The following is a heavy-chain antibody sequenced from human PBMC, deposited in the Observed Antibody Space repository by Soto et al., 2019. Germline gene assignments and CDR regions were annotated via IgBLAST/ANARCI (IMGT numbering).Heavy chain of an antibody. V-gene: IGHV3-30*18. CDR3: AKESQRWLTSDFDY. Sequence: QVQLVESGGGVVQPGRSLRLSCAASGFTFSSCGMHWVRQTPGKGLEWVAVISYDGSNKYYADSVKGRFTISRDNSKNTLYLQMNSLRAEDTAVYYCAKESQRWLTSDFDYWGQGTLVSVSS. CDR2: ISYDGSNK. J-gene: IGHJ4*02. CDR1: GFTFSSCG. D-gene: IGHD6-19*01.